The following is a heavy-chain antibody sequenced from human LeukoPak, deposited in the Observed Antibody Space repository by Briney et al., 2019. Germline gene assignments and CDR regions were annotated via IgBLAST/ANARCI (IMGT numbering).Heavy chain of an antibody. J-gene: IGHJ5*02. V-gene: IGHV3-11*01. CDR1: GFTFSDYY. CDR3: AKGGLRYGYWFDH. Sequence: AGGSLRLSCAASGFTFSDYYMSWIRQAPGKGLECVSYISSTGNSIFYADSVKGRFTISRDNAKNSLSLQLNSLRAEDTAVYYCAKGGLRYGYWFDHWGQGTLVTVSS. D-gene: IGHD3-9*01. CDR2: ISSTGNSI.